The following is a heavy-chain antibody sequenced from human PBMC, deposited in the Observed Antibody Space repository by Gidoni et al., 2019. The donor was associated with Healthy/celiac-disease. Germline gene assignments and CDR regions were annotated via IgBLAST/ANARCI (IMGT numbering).Heavy chain of an antibody. D-gene: IGHD2-2*01. V-gene: IGHV1-69*01. CDR3: ARGDIVVVPAAIDYYYYYMDV. Sequence: QVQLVQSGAEVTKPGSSVTVSCQASGGTFSSYAISWVRQAPGQGLGWMGGIIPIFGTANYAQKFQGRVTITADESTSTAYMELSSLRSEDTAVYYCARGDIVVVPAAIDYYYYYMDVWGKGTTVTVSS. CDR1: GGTFSSYA. CDR2: IIPIFGTA. J-gene: IGHJ6*03.